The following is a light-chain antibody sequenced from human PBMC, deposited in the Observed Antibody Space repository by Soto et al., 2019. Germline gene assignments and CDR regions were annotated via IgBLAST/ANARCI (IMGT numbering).Light chain of an antibody. CDR2: DNN. J-gene: IGLJ2*01. V-gene: IGLV1-51*01. CDR3: SSYTTNITPVV. Sequence: QSVLTQPPSVSAAPGQKVTISCSGSSSNIGNNYVSWYQQLPGTAPKLLIYDNNKRPSGIPDRFSGSKSGTSATLGITGLQTGDEADYYCSSYTTNITPVVFGGGTKLTVL. CDR1: SSNIGNNY.